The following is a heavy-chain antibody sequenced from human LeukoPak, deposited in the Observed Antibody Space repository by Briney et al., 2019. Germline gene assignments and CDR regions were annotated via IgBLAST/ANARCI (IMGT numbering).Heavy chain of an antibody. J-gene: IGHJ4*02. V-gene: IGHV3-7*01. CDR1: GFTFSRYA. Sequence: GGSLRLSCAASGFTFSRYAMSWVRQAPGKGLEWVANIKQDGSEKYYVDSVKGRFTISRDNAKNSLYLQMNSLRAEDTAVYYCARDYVPNYWGQGTLVTVSS. D-gene: IGHD3-16*01. CDR2: IKQDGSEK. CDR3: ARDYVPNY.